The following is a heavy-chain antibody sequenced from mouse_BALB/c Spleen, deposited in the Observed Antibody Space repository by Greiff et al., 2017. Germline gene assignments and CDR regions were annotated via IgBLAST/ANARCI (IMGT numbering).Heavy chain of an antibody. CDR2: ISYSGST. D-gene: IGHD1-1*01. CDR1: GYSITSDYA. J-gene: IGHJ2*01. Sequence: VQLQQSGPGLVKPSQSLSLTCTVTGYSITSDYAWNWIRQFPGNKLEWMGYISYSGSTSYNPSLKSRISITRDTSKNQFFLQLNSVTTEDTATYYCARWDYGSSYSFDYWGQGTTLTVSS. CDR3: ARWDYGSSYSFDY. V-gene: IGHV3-2*02.